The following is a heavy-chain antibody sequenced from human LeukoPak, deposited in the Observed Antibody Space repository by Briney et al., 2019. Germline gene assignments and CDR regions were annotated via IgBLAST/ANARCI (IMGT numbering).Heavy chain of an antibody. Sequence: SETLSLTCTVSGYSISSGYYWGWIRQPPGKGLEWIGIIYHSGSTYYNPSLKSRVTISVDTSKNQFSLKLSSVTAADTAVYYCARFSFPSDSSGYGSLSDAFDIWGQGTMVTVSS. V-gene: IGHV4-38-2*02. CDR3: ARFSFPSDSSGYGSLSDAFDI. D-gene: IGHD3-22*01. CDR2: IYHSGST. J-gene: IGHJ3*02. CDR1: GYSISSGYY.